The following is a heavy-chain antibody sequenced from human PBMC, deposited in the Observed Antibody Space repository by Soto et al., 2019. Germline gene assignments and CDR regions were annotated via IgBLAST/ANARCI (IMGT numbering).Heavy chain of an antibody. CDR1: GGSISSSSYY. Sequence: SETLSLPCTVSGGSISSSSYYWGWIRQPPGKGLEWIGSIYYSGSTYYNPSLKSRVTISVYTSKNQFSLKLSSVTAADTAVYYCARHIRSGNYPDIFDCWGQGTPVTVSS. J-gene: IGHJ4*02. CDR3: ARHIRSGNYPDIFDC. CDR2: IYYSGST. V-gene: IGHV4-39*01. D-gene: IGHD1-26*01.